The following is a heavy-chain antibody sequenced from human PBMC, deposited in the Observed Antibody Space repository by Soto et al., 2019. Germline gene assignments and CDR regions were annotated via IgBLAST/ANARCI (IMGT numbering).Heavy chain of an antibody. V-gene: IGHV3-23*01. D-gene: IGHD1-26*01. J-gene: IGHJ4*02. CDR3: ARRCTGSHYDY. Sequence: EVQLLESGGGLVQPGGSLRLSCAASGFTFSSYAMRWVRQAPGKVLEWVSAISGSGGSTYYADSVKGRFTISRDNSKKTLYLSMISLSAEDAAVDYCARRCTGSHYDYWGQGTLVTVSS. CDR1: GFTFSSYA. CDR2: ISGSGGST.